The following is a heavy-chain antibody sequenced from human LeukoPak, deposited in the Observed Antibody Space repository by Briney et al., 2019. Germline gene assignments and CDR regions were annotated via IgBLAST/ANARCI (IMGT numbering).Heavy chain of an antibody. Sequence: SGPALVKPTQPLTLTCTFSGFSLRTSGMRVSWIRHPPEKALEWLALIDWDDDKFYSTSLKTRLTISKDTSKNQVVLTMTNMDPVDTATYYCARIPTHWGQGTLVTVSS. CDR2: IDWDDDK. V-gene: IGHV2-70*04. J-gene: IGHJ4*02. CDR3: ARIPTH. CDR1: GFSLRTSGMR.